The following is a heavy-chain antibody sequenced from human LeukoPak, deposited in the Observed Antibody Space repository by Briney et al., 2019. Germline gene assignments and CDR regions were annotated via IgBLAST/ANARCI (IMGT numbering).Heavy chain of an antibody. Sequence: SETLFLTCTVSGGSISSSSAYWGWIRQPPGKGLEWFGSIYYSKNTYYNPSLKSRVTISADTSKNQFSLTLGSVSATDTAVYYCVSPRGFSYGYFDYWGQGTLVTVSS. CDR3: VSPRGFSYGYFDY. CDR1: GGSISSSSAY. V-gene: IGHV4-39*01. J-gene: IGHJ4*02. CDR2: IYYSKNT. D-gene: IGHD5-18*01.